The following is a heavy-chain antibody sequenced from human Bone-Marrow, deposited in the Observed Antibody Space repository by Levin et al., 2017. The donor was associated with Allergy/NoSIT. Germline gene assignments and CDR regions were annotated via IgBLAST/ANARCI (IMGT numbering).Heavy chain of an antibody. D-gene: IGHD6-13*01. CDR3: ARAAGAAGRGGMDV. CDR1: DFPFSTYG. Sequence: SCATSDFPFSTYGMAWVRQAPGKGLEWVASITSTSKYIHYADSVQGRFTISRDNANNSLSLQMNRLRGEDTAVYYCARAAGAAGRGGMDVWGQGTTVTVSS. V-gene: IGHV3-21*01. J-gene: IGHJ6*02. CDR2: ITSTSKYI.